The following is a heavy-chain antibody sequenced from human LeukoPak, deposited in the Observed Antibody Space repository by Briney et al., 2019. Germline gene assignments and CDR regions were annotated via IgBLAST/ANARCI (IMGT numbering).Heavy chain of an antibody. CDR1: GYTFTGYY. CDR3: ARLPYYYESSGYYSPASFDY. D-gene: IGHD3-22*01. CDR2: INPNSGGT. Sequence: ASVKVSCKASGYTFTGYYMHWVRQAPGQGLEWMGWINPNSGGTNYAQKFQGRVTMTRDTSISTAYMELSRLRSDDTAVYYCARLPYYYESSGYYSPASFDYWGQGTLVTVSS. J-gene: IGHJ4*02. V-gene: IGHV1-2*02.